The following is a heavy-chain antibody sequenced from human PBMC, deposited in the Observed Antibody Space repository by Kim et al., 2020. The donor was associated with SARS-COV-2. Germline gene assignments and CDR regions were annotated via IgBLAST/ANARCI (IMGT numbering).Heavy chain of an antibody. CDR2: ISWNSGSI. D-gene: IGHD5-18*01. V-gene: IGHV3-9*01. CDR1: GFTLDDYA. CDR3: AKVQRGYSYAYYFDY. Sequence: GGSLRLSCAASGFTLDDYAMHWVRQAPGKGLEWVSGISWNSGSIGYADSVKGRFTISRDNAKNSLYLQMNSLRAEDTALYYCAKVQRGYSYAYYFDYWGQGTLVTVSS. J-gene: IGHJ4*02.